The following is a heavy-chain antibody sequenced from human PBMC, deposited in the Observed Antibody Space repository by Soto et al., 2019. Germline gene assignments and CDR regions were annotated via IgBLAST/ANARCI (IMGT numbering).Heavy chain of an antibody. CDR1: ADTFTGYT. Sequence: RASVKVSCKASADTFTGYTFTWVRQAPGQGLEWVGRLIPILGASNFAQKFQGRVTISADKSADTAYMVLTGLTSEDTAVYYCARSRGSYYTNFDSWGQGTLVTVSS. CDR3: ARSRGSYYTNFDS. CDR2: LIPILGAS. V-gene: IGHV1-69*08. D-gene: IGHD3-10*01. J-gene: IGHJ4*02.